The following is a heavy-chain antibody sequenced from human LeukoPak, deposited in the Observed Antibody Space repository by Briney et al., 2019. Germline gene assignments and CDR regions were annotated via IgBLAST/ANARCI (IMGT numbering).Heavy chain of an antibody. D-gene: IGHD3-10*01. V-gene: IGHV3-30*18. CDR1: AFTFSSYG. CDR3: AKDRAHNSYGSGSLSY. J-gene: IGHJ4*02. CDR2: ISYDGSDK. Sequence: GRSLRLSCAASAFTFSSYGMHWVRQAPGKGLEWVALISYDGSDKYYADSVKGRFTISRDNSKNTLYLQMNSLRAEDTAVYYCAKDRAHNSYGSGSLSYWGQGTLVTVSS.